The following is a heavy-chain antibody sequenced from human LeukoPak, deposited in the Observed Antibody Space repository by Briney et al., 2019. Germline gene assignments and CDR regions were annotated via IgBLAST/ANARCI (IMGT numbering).Heavy chain of an antibody. D-gene: IGHD3-10*01. CDR1: GFTFSNYL. CDR2: INRDGSTT. V-gene: IGHV3-74*01. Sequence: QPGGSLRLSCAASGFTFSNYLVHWVRHAPGKGLVWVSRINRDGSTTNYADSVKGRFTVSRDNAKNTLNLQMNSLRAEDTAVYYCARDRKSGESSEIDFWGQGTLVTVSS. CDR3: ARDRKSGESSEIDF. J-gene: IGHJ4*02.